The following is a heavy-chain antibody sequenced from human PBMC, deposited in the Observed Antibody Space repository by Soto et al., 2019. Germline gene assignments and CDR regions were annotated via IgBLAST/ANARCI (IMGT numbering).Heavy chain of an antibody. Sequence: PGGSLRLSCAASDFTFSSYLMNWVRQPPGKGLEWVSSITSSSINIYYADSVKGRFTISRDNAKKSLYLEMSSLRADDTAVYYCARSPVPSTDTWYFDFWGQGTLVTVSS. CDR2: ITSSSINI. D-gene: IGHD2-15*01. V-gene: IGHV3-21*01. J-gene: IGHJ4*02. CDR1: DFTFSSYL. CDR3: ARSPVPSTDTWYFDF.